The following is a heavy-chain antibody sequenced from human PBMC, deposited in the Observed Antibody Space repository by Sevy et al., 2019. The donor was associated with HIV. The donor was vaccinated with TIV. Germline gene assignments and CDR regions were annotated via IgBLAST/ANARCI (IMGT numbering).Heavy chain of an antibody. CDR1: GYSFTSYW. V-gene: IGHV5-51*01. D-gene: IGHD3-22*01. J-gene: IGHJ4*02. Sequence: GESLKISCKGSGYSFTSYWIAWVRQMPGKGLEWMGIIYPSDSDTKYSPPFQGRVTISADKSISTAYLQWSTLKASDTAIYYCARPAGFYDNSGYSFMDYWGQGTLVTVSS. CDR2: IYPSDSDT. CDR3: ARPAGFYDNSGYSFMDY.